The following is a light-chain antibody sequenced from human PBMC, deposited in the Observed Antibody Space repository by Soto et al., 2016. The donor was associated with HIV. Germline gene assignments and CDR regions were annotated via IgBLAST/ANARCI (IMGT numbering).Light chain of an antibody. CDR3: QVWDSTYDRPV. CDR2: EDT. V-gene: IGLV3-21*03. CDR1: NIGSKS. J-gene: IGLJ2*01. Sequence: SYELTQPPSVSVAPGKTARITCGGNNIGSKSVHWYQQKPGQAPVLVVYEDTDRPSEIPERFSGSNSGNTATLTISTVEAGDEADYYCQVWDSTYDRPVFGGGTKLSVL.